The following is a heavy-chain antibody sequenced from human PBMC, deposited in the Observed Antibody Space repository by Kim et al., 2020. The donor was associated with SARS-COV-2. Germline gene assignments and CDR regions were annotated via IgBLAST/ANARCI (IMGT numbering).Heavy chain of an antibody. CDR3: ARADIVVVPAAMEFDP. D-gene: IGHD2-2*01. V-gene: IGHV3-74*01. Sequence: VKGRFTISSDNAKNTLYLQMNSLRAEDTAVYYCARADIVVVPAAMEFDPWGQGTLVTVSS. J-gene: IGHJ5*02.